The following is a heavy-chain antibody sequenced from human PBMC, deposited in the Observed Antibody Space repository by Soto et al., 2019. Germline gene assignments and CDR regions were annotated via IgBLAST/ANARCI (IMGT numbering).Heavy chain of an antibody. Sequence: GGSLRLSCATSGFTFSSYGMHWVRQAPGKGLEWVAVISYDGSNKYYADSVKGRFTISRDNSKNTLYLQMNSLRAEDTAVYYCAKDEGNSGYDSGFDYWGQGTLVTVSS. CDR1: GFTFSSYG. D-gene: IGHD5-12*01. CDR3: AKDEGNSGYDSGFDY. V-gene: IGHV3-30*18. CDR2: ISYDGSNK. J-gene: IGHJ4*02.